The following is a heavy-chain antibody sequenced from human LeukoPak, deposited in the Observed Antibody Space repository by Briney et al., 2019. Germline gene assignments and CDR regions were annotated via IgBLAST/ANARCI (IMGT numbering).Heavy chain of an antibody. V-gene: IGHV1-18*01. CDR2: ISAYNGNT. J-gene: IGHJ3*02. D-gene: IGHD3-22*01. CDR3: ATTKGFYDSSGYYHDAFDI. Sequence: ASVKVSCKASGYTFTSYGISWVRQAPGQGLEWMGWISAYNGNTNYAQKLQGRVTMTTDTSTSTAYMELRSLGSEDTAVYYCATTKGFYDSSGYYHDAFDIWGQGTMVTVSS. CDR1: GYTFTSYG.